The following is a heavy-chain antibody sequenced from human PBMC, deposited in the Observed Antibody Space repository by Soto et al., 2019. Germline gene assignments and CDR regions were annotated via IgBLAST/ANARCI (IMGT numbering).Heavy chain of an antibody. CDR3: ARVLTILGVGGYYYYGMDV. Sequence: ASVKVSCKASGYTFTGYYMHWVRQAPGQGLEWMGWINPNSGGTNYAQKFQGWVTMTRDTSISTAYMELSRLRSDDTAVYYCARVLTILGVGGYYYYGMDVWGQGTTVTVSS. CDR1: GYTFTGYY. D-gene: IGHD3-3*01. J-gene: IGHJ6*02. V-gene: IGHV1-2*04. CDR2: INPNSGGT.